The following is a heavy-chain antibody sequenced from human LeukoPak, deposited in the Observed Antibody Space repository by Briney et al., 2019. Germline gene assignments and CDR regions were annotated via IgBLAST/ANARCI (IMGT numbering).Heavy chain of an antibody. D-gene: IGHD3-22*01. CDR2: IYYSGNT. J-gene: IGHJ4*02. CDR3: ARHSYYYDGTSYFHSFDY. CDR1: GGSISSGIYY. V-gene: IGHV4-39*01. Sequence: PSETLSLTCTVSGGSISSGIYYRGWIRQPPGKGLEWIGSIYYSGNTYYNPSLKSRVTISIDTSKNQFSLKLSSVTAADTAVYYCARHSYYYDGTSYFHSFDYWGQGTLVTVSS.